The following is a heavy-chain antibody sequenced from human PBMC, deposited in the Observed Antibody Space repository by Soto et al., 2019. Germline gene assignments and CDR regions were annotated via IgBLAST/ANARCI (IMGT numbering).Heavy chain of an antibody. J-gene: IGHJ5*02. V-gene: IGHV3-74*01. CDR3: AKVASGSYDWFDP. Sequence: EVQLAESGGGLVQPGGSLRLSCAASKFSFSGNWMHWVRQAPGKGLMWVSRVNPDGSTTTYADSVKGRFTISRDNAKNTVFLQMNSLRADDTAVYYCAKVASGSYDWFDPWGQGTLVTVSS. D-gene: IGHD1-26*01. CDR1: KFSFSGNW. CDR2: VNPDGSTT.